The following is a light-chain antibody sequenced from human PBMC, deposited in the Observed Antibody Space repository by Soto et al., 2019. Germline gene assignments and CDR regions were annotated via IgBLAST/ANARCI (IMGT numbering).Light chain of an antibody. CDR1: GSNVGASYD. CDR3: AAWDDSLRGWV. Sequence: QSVLTQPPSVSGAPGQTITMSCTGSGSNVGASYDVHWYQVLPGAGPRLLIYKNNNRPSGVPDRFSGSKSGTSASLAITGLRAEDEADYYCAAWDDSLRGWVFGGGTKLTVL. J-gene: IGLJ3*02. V-gene: IGLV1-40*01. CDR2: KNN.